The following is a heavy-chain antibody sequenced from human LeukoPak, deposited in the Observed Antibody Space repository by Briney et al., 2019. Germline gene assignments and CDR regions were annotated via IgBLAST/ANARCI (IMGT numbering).Heavy chain of an antibody. J-gene: IGHJ4*02. CDR2: INQDGSGR. CDR3: ARDPDYGDPGPFWDY. Sequence: PGGSLRLSCVASGFTFSTYWVSWVRQAPGKGLEWVANINQDGSGRYHVDSVKGRITISRDNAKNSLYLQMNSLRAEDTAVYYCARDPDYGDPGPFWDYWGQGTLVTVSS. CDR1: GFTFSTYW. D-gene: IGHD4-17*01. V-gene: IGHV3-7*01.